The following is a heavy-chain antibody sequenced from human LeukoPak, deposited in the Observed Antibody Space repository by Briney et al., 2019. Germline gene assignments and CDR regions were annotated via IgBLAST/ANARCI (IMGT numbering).Heavy chain of an antibody. CDR2: INWNGGST. V-gene: IGHV3-20*04. J-gene: IGHJ3*02. CDR1: GFTFDDYG. D-gene: IGHD2-2*01. Sequence: GGSLRLSCAASGFTFDDYGMSWVRQAPGKGLEWVSGINWNGGSTGYADSVKGRFTISRDNAKNSLYLQMNGLRAEDTALYYCARDRWAPAATHDAFDIWGQGTMVTVSS. CDR3: ARDRWAPAATHDAFDI.